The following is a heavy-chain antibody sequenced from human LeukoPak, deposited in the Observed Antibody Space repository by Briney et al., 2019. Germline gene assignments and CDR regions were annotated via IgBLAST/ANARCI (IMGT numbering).Heavy chain of an antibody. CDR2: ISGSGGST. Sequence: GGSLRLSCAASGFTFRSYGMSWVRQAPGKGLEWVSGISGSGGSTYYADSVKGRFTISRDNSKNTLHLQMNSLRAEDTAVYYCAELGITMIGGVWGKGTTVTISS. D-gene: IGHD3-10*02. J-gene: IGHJ6*04. CDR1: GFTFRSYG. V-gene: IGHV3-23*01. CDR3: AELGITMIGGV.